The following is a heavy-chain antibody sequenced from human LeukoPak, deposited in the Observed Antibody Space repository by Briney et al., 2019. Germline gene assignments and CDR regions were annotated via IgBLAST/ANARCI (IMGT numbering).Heavy chain of an antibody. J-gene: IGHJ6*02. Sequence: PGGSLRLSSAASGFTVSSNYMSWVRQAPGKGLEWVSVIYSGGTTYYADSVTGRFTISRDNSKNTLYLQMNSLRAEDTAVYYCARDRPRAVWGQGTTVTVSS. V-gene: IGHV3-53*01. CDR2: IYSGGTT. CDR1: GFTVSSNY. CDR3: ARDRPRAV.